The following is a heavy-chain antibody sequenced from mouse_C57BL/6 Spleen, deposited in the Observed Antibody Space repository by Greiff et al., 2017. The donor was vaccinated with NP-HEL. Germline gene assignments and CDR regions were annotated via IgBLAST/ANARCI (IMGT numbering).Heavy chain of an antibody. CDR1: GYTFTDYE. J-gene: IGHJ2*01. V-gene: IGHV1-15*01. CDR2: IDPETGGT. CDR3: TRWGLRGFDY. D-gene: IGHD2-2*01. Sequence: VQLQQSGAELVRPGASVTLSCKASGYTFTDYEMHWVKQTPVHGLEWIGAIDPETGGTAYNQKFKGKAILTADKSSSTAYMELRSLTSGDSAVYYCTRWGLRGFDYWGQGTTLTVSS.